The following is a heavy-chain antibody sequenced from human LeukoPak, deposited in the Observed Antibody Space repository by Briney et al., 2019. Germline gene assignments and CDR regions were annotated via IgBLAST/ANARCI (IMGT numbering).Heavy chain of an antibody. Sequence: GGSLRLSCAASGFTFSSYAMSWVRQAPGKGLEWVSAISGSGGSTYYADSVKGRFTISRDNSKNTLYLQMNSLRAEDTAVYYCARDSAYSNLIYNWFDPWSQGTLVTVSS. CDR2: ISGSGGST. D-gene: IGHD4-11*01. J-gene: IGHJ5*02. V-gene: IGHV3-23*01. CDR3: ARDSAYSNLIYNWFDP. CDR1: GFTFSSYA.